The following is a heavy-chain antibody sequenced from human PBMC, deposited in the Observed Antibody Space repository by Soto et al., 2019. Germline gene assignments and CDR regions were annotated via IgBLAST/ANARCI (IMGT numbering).Heavy chain of an antibody. CDR3: SADRPDIGVGWWV. CDR1: GSGFIRSG. CDR2: IVVASGQT. Sequence: ASVQVSCNAAGSGFIRSGIQWVRQAHGQRLEWIGWIVVASGQTNYAQNFRGRVAITRDTSTATAYIELTGLTSEDTAVYFCSADRPDIGVGWWVWAQGTTVTVSS. V-gene: IGHV1-58*02. J-gene: IGHJ6*02. D-gene: IGHD2-15*01.